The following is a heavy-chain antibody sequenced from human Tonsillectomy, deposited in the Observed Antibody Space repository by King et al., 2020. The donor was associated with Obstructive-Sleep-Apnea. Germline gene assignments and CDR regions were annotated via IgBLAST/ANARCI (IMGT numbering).Heavy chain of an antibody. D-gene: IGHD2-8*02. V-gene: IGHV4-39*07. J-gene: IGHJ4*02. Sequence: QLQESGPGLVKPSETLSLTCTVSGVSISRSNFYWGWIRQPPGKGLQWIGGVFYSGSTYHNPSLKSRVTVSIDTSKNQFSLKLTSVTAADTAVYFCARNLHLTGLFDYWGQGTPVTVSS. CDR2: VFYSGST. CDR1: GVSISRSNFY. CDR3: ARNLHLTGLFDY.